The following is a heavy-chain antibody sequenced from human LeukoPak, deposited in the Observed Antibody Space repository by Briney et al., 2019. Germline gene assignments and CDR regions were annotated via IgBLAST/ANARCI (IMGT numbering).Heavy chain of an antibody. Sequence: PGGSLRLSCAVSRFNFNSYWMTWVRQAPGKGLEWVANIKQDGSETYYMDSVKGRFSISRDNAKNSLYLQMNSLRAEDTAVYYCARALSDFWTGYFFDSWGQGTLVTVSS. J-gene: IGHJ4*02. CDR2: IKQDGSET. V-gene: IGHV3-7*01. CDR1: RFNFNSYW. D-gene: IGHD3/OR15-3a*01. CDR3: ARALSDFWTGYFFDS.